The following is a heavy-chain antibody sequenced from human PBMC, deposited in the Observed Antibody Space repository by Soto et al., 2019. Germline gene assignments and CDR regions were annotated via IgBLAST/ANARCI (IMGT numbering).Heavy chain of an antibody. D-gene: IGHD3-3*01. CDR2: VYYSGST. J-gene: IGHJ4*02. Sequence: SETLSLTCTVSGGSVSSSSYYWGWVRQPPGKGLEWIGSVYYSGSTYYNPSLESRVTISVDKSKNQFSLKLMSLSAADTAVYYCGRVEGRATKSYYFDDWGKGAMVTVSS. CDR1: GGSVSSSSYY. CDR3: GRVEGRATKSYYFDD. V-gene: IGHV4-39*01.